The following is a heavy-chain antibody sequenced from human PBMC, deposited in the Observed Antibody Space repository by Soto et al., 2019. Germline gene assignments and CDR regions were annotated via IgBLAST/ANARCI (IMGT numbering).Heavy chain of an antibody. V-gene: IGHV1-18*04. CDR2: ISGYNGDT. CDR3: VRDFLAGSFDN. J-gene: IGHJ4*02. CDR1: GYTSSKYI. Sequence: QVQLVQSGAEVKKPGAAVKVSCKTSGYTSSKYIIAWVRQTPGQGLEWMGWISGYNGDTQYAQELQGRVTFTSETSTSTAYMELSSRTSDDTDVYDCVRDFLAGSFDNWGQGTLVTVSS. D-gene: IGHD6-19*01.